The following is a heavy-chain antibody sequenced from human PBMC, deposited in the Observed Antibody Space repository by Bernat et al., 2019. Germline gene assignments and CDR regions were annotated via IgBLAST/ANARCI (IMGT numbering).Heavy chain of an antibody. CDR1: GFTFSGYW. CDR3: ARANAMDV. CDR2: INQDGSEK. Sequence: EVQLVESGGGLVQPGGSLRLSCAASGFTFSGYWMNWVRQAPGKGLEWVANINQDGSEKYYVGSVEGRFTISRDNAKNSLYLQMNSLRAEDTAVYYCARANAMDVWGQGTTVTVSS. V-gene: IGHV3-7*03. J-gene: IGHJ6*02.